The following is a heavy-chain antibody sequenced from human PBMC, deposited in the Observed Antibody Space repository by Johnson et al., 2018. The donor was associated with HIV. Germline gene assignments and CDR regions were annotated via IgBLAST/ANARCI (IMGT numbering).Heavy chain of an antibody. J-gene: IGHJ3*02. CDR2: ISTSGGGI. Sequence: QVQLVESGGGLVKPGGSLRLSCAASGFTFSDYYMTWIRQAPGKGLEWVSHISTSGGGIYYADPVKGRFTISRDNARNSLYLQMNSLRAEDTAVHYCARVRYSSGWPIYAFDIWGQGTVVIVSS. CDR1: GFTFSDYY. D-gene: IGHD6-19*01. V-gene: IGHV3-11*04. CDR3: ARVRYSSGWPIYAFDI.